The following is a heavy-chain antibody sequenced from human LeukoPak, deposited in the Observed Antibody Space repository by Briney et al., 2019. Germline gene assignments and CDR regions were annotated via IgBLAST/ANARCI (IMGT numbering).Heavy chain of an antibody. CDR2: IIPTDSGT. D-gene: IGHD3-10*01. CDR3: AKVRGPYGSGSYLNFDY. V-gene: IGHV3-23*01. J-gene: IGHJ4*02. Sequence: QPGGSLRLSCAASGFTFSIYAMSWVRQAPGKGLEWVSTIIPTDSGTYYADSVKGRFTISRDNSKNTLYLQMSSLRAEDTAVYYCAKVRGPYGSGSYLNFDYWGQGTLVTVAS. CDR1: GFTFSIYA.